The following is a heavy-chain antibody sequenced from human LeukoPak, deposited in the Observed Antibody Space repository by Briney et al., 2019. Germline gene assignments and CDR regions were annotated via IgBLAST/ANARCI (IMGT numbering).Heavy chain of an antibody. Sequence: SVKVSCKASGGTFSSYAISWVRQAPRQGLEWMGGIIPIFGTANYAQKFQGRVTITADESTSTAYMELSSLRSEDTAVYYCARSVVVIASTYYMDVWGKGTTVTVSS. CDR1: GGTFSSYA. CDR2: IIPIFGTA. J-gene: IGHJ6*03. D-gene: IGHD2-21*01. V-gene: IGHV1-69*13. CDR3: ARSVVVIASTYYMDV.